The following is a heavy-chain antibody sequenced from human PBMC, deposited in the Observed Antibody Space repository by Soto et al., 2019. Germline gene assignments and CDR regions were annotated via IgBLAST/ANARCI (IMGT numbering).Heavy chain of an antibody. V-gene: IGHV4-39*02. CDR1: GGSISSSSYY. CDR2: IYYSGST. Sequence: PSETLSLTCTVSGGSISSSSYYWGWIRQPPGKGLEWIGSIYYSGSTYYNPSLKSRVTISVDTSKNQFSLKLSSVTAADTAVYYCAIEQWLATFDYWGQGTLVTVYS. D-gene: IGHD6-19*01. J-gene: IGHJ4*02. CDR3: AIEQWLATFDY.